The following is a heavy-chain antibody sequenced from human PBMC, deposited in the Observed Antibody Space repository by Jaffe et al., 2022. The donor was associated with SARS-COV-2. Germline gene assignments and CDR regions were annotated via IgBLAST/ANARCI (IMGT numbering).Heavy chain of an antibody. CDR3: ARRRWLTTIFDY. Sequence: QVQLQQWGAGLLKPSETLSLTCAVYGGSFSGYYWSWIRQPPGKGLEWIGEINHSGSTNYNPSLKSRVTISVDTSKNQFSLKLSSVTAADTAVYYCARRRWLTTIFDYWGQGTLVTVSS. J-gene: IGHJ4*02. CDR2: INHSGST. D-gene: IGHD1-1*01. CDR1: GGSFSGYY. V-gene: IGHV4-34*01.